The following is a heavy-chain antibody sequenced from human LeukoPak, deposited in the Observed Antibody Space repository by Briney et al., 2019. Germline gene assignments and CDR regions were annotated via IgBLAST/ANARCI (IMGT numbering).Heavy chain of an antibody. CDR1: GYTFTGYY. D-gene: IGHD6-19*01. V-gene: IGHV1-46*01. Sequence: VASVKVSCKASGYTFTGYYMHWVRQAPGQGLEWMGIINPSGGSSSYAQKFQGRVTMTRDTSTSTVYMELGRLRSDDTAVYFCARVGGTMTTSLVPDYWGPGTLVTVSS. CDR3: ARVGGTMTTSLVPDY. CDR2: INPSGGSS. J-gene: IGHJ4*02.